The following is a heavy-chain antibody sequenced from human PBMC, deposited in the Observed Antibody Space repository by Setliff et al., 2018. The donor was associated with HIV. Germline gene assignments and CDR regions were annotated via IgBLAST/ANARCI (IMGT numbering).Heavy chain of an antibody. J-gene: IGHJ6*03. D-gene: IGHD2-15*01. Sequence: GESLKISCKGSGYTFANYWISWVRQMPGEGLEWMGRLDPRDSYTDYSPSFQGHVTISGDKSSCTAYLQWSSLRASDTATYYCARLLRRPHDFFYMDVWGKGTTVTVSS. CDR3: ARLLRRPHDFFYMDV. CDR1: GYTFANYW. V-gene: IGHV5-10-1*01. CDR2: LDPRDSYT.